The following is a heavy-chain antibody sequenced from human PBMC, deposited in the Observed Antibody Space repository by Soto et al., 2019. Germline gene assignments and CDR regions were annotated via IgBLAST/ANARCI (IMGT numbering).Heavy chain of an antibody. V-gene: IGHV4-39*07. CDR2: IYYSGST. J-gene: IGHJ6*02. Sequence: SETLSLTCTVSGGSISSSSYYWGWIRQPPGKGLEWIGSIYYSGSTNHNPSLKSRVTISVDTSKNQFSLKLSSVTAADTAVYYCARDKGMDVWGQGTTVTVSS. CDR3: ARDKGMDV. CDR1: GGSISSSSYY.